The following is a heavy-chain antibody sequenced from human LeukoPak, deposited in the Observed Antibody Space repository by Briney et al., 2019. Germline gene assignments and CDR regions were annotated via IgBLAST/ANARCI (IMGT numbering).Heavy chain of an antibody. J-gene: IGHJ4*02. D-gene: IGHD6-13*01. CDR1: GFTVSSNY. Sequence: GGSLRLSCAASGFTVSSNYMSWVRQAPGKGLEGVSVIYSGGSTYYADSVKGRFTISRDNSKNTLYLQMNSLRAEDTAVYYCAKGEYSSSWGTGVFDYWGQGTLVTVSS. CDR3: AKGEYSSSWGTGVFDY. V-gene: IGHV3-66*02. CDR2: IYSGGST.